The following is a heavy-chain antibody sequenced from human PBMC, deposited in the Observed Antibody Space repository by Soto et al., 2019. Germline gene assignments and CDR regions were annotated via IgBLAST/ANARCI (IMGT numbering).Heavy chain of an antibody. CDR3: ARHGDCYFDY. D-gene: IGHD4-17*01. CDR1: DGSFSGYY. CDR2: ISHSGIT. V-gene: IGHV4-34*01. Sequence: QVQLQQWGAGLLKSSETLSLTCSVYDGSFSGYYWSWIRQPPGKGLEWIGEISHSGITKYNPSLKRRVTISVDTSKNQFSLRLTSVTAADTAVYYCARHGDCYFDYWGQGTLVTVSS. J-gene: IGHJ4*02.